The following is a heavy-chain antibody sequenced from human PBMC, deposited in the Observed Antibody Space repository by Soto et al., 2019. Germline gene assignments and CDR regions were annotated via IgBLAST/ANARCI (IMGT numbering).Heavy chain of an antibody. D-gene: IGHD3-22*01. V-gene: IGHV1-69*01. CDR3: ARDYYDSSGYYRYYFDY. CDR1: GDTFSSYA. Sequence: QVQLVQSGAEVKKPGSSVKVSCKASGDTFSSYAISWVRQAPGQGLEWMGGIIPIFGTANYAQKFQGRVTITADESTSTAYRELSSLRSEDMAVYYCARDYYDSSGYYRYYFDYWGQGTLVTVSS. J-gene: IGHJ4*02. CDR2: IIPIFGTA.